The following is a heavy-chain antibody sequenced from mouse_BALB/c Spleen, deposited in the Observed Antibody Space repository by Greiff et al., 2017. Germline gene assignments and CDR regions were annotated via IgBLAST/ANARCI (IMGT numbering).Heavy chain of an antibody. CDR1: GFTFSSFG. CDR2: ISSGSSTI. D-gene: IGHD1-1*02. Sequence: EVKLVESGGGLVQPGGSRKLSCAASGFTFSSFGMHWVRQAPEKGLEWVAYISSGSSTIYYADTVKGRFTISRDNPKNTLFLQMTSLRSEDTAMYYCASAMVDYWGQGTTLTVSS. V-gene: IGHV5-17*02. J-gene: IGHJ2*01. CDR3: ASAMVDY.